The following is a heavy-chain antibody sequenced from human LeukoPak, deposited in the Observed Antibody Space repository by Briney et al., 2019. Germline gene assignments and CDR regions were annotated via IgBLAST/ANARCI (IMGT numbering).Heavy chain of an antibody. CDR3: ARAHLIAAAGYNWFDP. Sequence: ASVKVSCKASGYTFTAFYMHWVRQAPGQGLEWMGWINPNSGATNYAQKFQGRGTMTRDTSISTAYMELSRLRCDDTAVYYCARAHLIAAAGYNWFDPWGQGTLVTVSS. D-gene: IGHD6-13*01. CDR1: GYTFTAFY. J-gene: IGHJ5*02. V-gene: IGHV1-2*02. CDR2: INPNSGAT.